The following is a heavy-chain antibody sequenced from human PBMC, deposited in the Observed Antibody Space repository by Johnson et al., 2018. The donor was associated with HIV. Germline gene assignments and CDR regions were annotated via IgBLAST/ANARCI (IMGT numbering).Heavy chain of an antibody. D-gene: IGHD3-10*01. V-gene: IGHV3-30*02. CDR1: GFSFSTYG. J-gene: IGHJ3*02. CDR2: IRNDGNSK. CDR3: AKDRGLSAFDI. Sequence: QVQLVESGGGVVQPGGSLRLSCLASGFSFSTYGIHWVRQAPGKGLEWVAFIRNDGNSKYYADSVKGRFTISRDNSKNTLYLQMNSLRAEDTAVYYCAKDRGLSAFDIWGQGTMVTVSS.